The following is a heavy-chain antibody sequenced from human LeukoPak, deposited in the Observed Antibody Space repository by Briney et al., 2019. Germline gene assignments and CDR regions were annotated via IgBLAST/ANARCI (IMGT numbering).Heavy chain of an antibody. CDR1: GFTFDDYG. CDR2: ISSSSSYI. Sequence: TGGSLRLSCAASGFTFDDYGMSWVRQAPGKGLEWVSSISSSSSYIYYADSVKGRFTISRDNAKNSLYLQMNSLRAEDTAVYYCARKPLIRLDWYFDLWGRGTLVTVSS. V-gene: IGHV3-21*01. J-gene: IGHJ2*01. CDR3: ARKPLIRLDWYFDL. D-gene: IGHD3-9*01.